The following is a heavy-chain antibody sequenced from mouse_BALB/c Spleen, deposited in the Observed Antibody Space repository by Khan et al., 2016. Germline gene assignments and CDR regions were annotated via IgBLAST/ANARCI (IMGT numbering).Heavy chain of an antibody. V-gene: IGHV1S132*01. CDR1: GYTFTSYW. J-gene: IGHJ2*01. CDR2: IFPGTGTT. Sequence: QVQLQQSGAELVKPGASVKLSCKTSGYTFTSYWIQWVKQRPGQGLGWIGEIFPGTGTTYYNEKFKGKATLTIDTSSSTAYMQLSSLTSEDSAVXFCARRATVVAYYFDYWGQGTTLTVSS. CDR3: ARRATVVAYYFDY. D-gene: IGHD1-1*01.